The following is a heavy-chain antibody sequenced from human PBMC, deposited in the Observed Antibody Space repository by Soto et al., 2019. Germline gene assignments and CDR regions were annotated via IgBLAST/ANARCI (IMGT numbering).Heavy chain of an antibody. J-gene: IGHJ5*02. Sequence: QVQLVQSGSEVKKPGASVKVSCKASGYIFSTYDINWVRQAPGQGLEWMGWLNPNSGNTGYAQKFHGRVTMTRNTSINTAYMELSSLGSEDTAVYYCARDHRYNWNDEGWFDPWGQGTLVTVSS. V-gene: IGHV1-8*01. CDR2: LNPNSGNT. CDR1: GYIFSTYD. D-gene: IGHD1-20*01. CDR3: ARDHRYNWNDEGWFDP.